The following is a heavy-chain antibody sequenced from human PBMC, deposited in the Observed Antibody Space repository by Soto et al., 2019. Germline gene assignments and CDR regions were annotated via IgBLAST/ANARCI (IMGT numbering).Heavy chain of an antibody. V-gene: IGHV4-34*09. D-gene: IGHD3-22*01. CDR2: INHSGST. CDR3: ARVGSIRGYPFRPVDY. Sequence: PSETLSLTCAVYGGSFSGYYWSWIRQPPGKGLEWIGEINHSGSTNYNPSLKSRVTISVDTSKNQFSLKLSSVTAADTAVYYCARVGSIRGYPFRPVDYWGQGTLVTVSS. J-gene: IGHJ4*02. CDR1: GGSFSGYY.